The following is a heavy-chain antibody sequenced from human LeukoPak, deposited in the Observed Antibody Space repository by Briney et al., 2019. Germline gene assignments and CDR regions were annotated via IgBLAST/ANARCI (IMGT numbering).Heavy chain of an antibody. CDR3: ARVSLGNEPGSPQNYYYYGMDV. CDR2: IGPDQGKIVT. Sequence: ASVKVSCKASGYTFIVYGVSWVRQAPGQGLEWMGWIGPDQGKIVTNYAKNLQGRVTMTTDSSTNTAYMELSSLRSEDTAVYYCARVSLGNEPGSPQNYYYYGMDVWGQGTTVTVSS. V-gene: IGHV1-18*01. CDR1: GYTFIVYG. J-gene: IGHJ6*02.